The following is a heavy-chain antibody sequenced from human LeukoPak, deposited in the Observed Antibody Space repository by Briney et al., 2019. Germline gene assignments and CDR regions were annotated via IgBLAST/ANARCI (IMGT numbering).Heavy chain of an antibody. CDR2: INQDASSI. V-gene: IGHV3-7*04. CDR3: ARGLLAAAGIDY. Sequence: AGGSLRLSCAASGFTFSSYWMSWVRQAPDKGLEWVANINQDASSINYAGSVKGRFTISRDNAKKSLYLQMNSLRAEDTAVYYCARGLLAAAGIDYWGQGALVTVSS. D-gene: IGHD6-13*01. J-gene: IGHJ4*02. CDR1: GFTFSSYW.